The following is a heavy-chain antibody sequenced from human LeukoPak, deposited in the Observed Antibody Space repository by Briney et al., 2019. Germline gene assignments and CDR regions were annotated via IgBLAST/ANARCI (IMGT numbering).Heavy chain of an antibody. CDR2: IYYSGST. V-gene: IGHV4-59*12. CDR3: ARRADSSGWYYFDY. Sequence: SETLSLTCTVSGGSISSYYWSWIRQPPGKGLEWIGYIYYSGSTNYNPSLKSRVTISVDKSKNQFSLRLSSVTAADTAVYYCARRADSSGWYYFDYWGQGTLVTVSS. D-gene: IGHD6-19*01. CDR1: GGSISSYY. J-gene: IGHJ4*02.